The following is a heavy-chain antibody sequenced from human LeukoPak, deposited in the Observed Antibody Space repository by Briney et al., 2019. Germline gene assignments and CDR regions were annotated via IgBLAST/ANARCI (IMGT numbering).Heavy chain of an antibody. Sequence: SVKVSCKASGGTFSSYAISWVRQAPGQGLEWMGRIIPILGIANYAQKFQGRVTITADKSTSTAYMELSSLRSDDTAIYYCARGAAAPDYWGQGTLVTVSS. J-gene: IGHJ4*02. CDR2: IIPILGIA. CDR1: GGTFSSYA. V-gene: IGHV1-69*04. CDR3: ARGAAAPDY. D-gene: IGHD2-2*01.